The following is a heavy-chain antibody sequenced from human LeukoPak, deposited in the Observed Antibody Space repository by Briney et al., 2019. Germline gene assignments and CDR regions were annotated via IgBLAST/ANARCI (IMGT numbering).Heavy chain of an antibody. Sequence: GGSLRLSCAASGYTFSTYWMHWIRQGPGKGLVWVSRINEDGSSTSHADSVRGRFTISRDNAKNTLYLQMNSLRAEDTAVYYCTRDTFGARDPWGQGTLVTVSS. D-gene: IGHD3-10*01. CDR3: TRDTFGARDP. CDR2: INEDGSST. J-gene: IGHJ5*02. V-gene: IGHV3-74*01. CDR1: GYTFSTYW.